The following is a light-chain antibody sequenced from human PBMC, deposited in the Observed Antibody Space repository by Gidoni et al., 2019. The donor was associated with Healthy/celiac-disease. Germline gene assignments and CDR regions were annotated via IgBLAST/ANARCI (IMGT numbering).Light chain of an antibody. Sequence: DIQMTQSPSSLSASVVDRVTITCRASQSISSYLNWYQQKPGKAPKLLIYAASSLQSGVPSRFSGSGSGTDFTLNISNLQPEDFATYYCQQSYSTPFTFGPGTKVDIK. V-gene: IGKV1-39*01. J-gene: IGKJ3*01. CDR2: AAS. CDR1: QSISSY. CDR3: QQSYSTPFT.